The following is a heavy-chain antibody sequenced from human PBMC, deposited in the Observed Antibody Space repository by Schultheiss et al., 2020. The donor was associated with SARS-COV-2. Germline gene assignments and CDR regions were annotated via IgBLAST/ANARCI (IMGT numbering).Heavy chain of an antibody. J-gene: IGHJ3*02. V-gene: IGHV4-59*02. CDR3: ARGGLVVPDNAFDI. CDR1: GGSVSGHY. D-gene: IGHD2-2*01. CDR2: LYYTGST. Sequence: SQTLSLTCIVSGGSVSGHYWSWIRQPPGRGLEWIGYLYYTGSTYYNPSLKSRITMSVDTSKNQFSLKLNSVTAADTAVYYCARGGLVVPDNAFDIWGRGTMVTVSS.